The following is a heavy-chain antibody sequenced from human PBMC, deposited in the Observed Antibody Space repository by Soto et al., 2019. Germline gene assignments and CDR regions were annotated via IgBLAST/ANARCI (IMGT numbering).Heavy chain of an antibody. Sequence: GGSLRLSCKGSGYSFTSYWIAWVRQMPGKGLEWMGIIYPGDSDTRYSPSFQGQVTISADQSISTAYLQWSSLKASDTAMYYCAKFRVGVSDTAMLWARRFSTDYHYGMDVWGQGTAVTVSS. CDR2: IYPGDSDT. CDR1: GYSFTSYW. CDR3: AKFRVGVSDTAMLWARRFSTDYHYGMDV. J-gene: IGHJ6*02. V-gene: IGHV5-51*01. D-gene: IGHD5-18*01.